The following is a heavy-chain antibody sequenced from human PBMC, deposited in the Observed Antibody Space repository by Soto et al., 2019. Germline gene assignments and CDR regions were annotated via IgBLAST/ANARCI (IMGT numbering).Heavy chain of an antibody. D-gene: IGHD3-22*01. CDR1: GFTFSNAW. CDR3: TTGTSITMIVVVPEGNAFDI. J-gene: IGHJ3*02. CDR2: IKSKTDGGTT. V-gene: IGHV3-15*07. Sequence: GGSLRLSCAASGFTFSNAWMNWVRQAPGKGLEWVGRIKSKTDGGTTDYAAPVKGRFTISRDDSKNTLYLQMNSLKTEDTAVYYCTTGTSITMIVVVPEGNAFDIWGQGTMVTVSS.